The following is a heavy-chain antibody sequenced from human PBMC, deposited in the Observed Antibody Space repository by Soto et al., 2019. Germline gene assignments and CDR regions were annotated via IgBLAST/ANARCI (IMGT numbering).Heavy chain of an antibody. CDR1: GGSIRSSSYY. CDR2: IYYSGST. Sequence: SETLSLTCTASGGSIRSSSYYWGWIRQPPGKGLEWIGSIYYSGSTYYNPSLKSRVTISVDTSKNQFSLKLSSVTAADTAVYFCARLWLGLRPPDYWGQGTLVTVSS. J-gene: IGHJ4*02. V-gene: IGHV4-39*01. D-gene: IGHD3-10*01. CDR3: ARLWLGLRPPDY.